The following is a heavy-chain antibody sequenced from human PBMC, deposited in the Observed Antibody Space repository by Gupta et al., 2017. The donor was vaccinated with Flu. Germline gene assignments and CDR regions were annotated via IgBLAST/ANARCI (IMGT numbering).Heavy chain of an antibody. J-gene: IGHJ4*02. CDR2: INPYTGGT. CDR3: ARDLVASSGGYYAPGF. V-gene: IGHV1-2*06. Sequence: QVQLVQSGAEVKQPGSSVRVSCTASGYSFTDYYIQWVGQAPGQGPEWMGRINPYTGGTFYLPKYQDRVNVARDTSINTAYMELKRLTSDDTAIYYCARDLVASSGGYYAPGFWGQGTLVTVSS. CDR1: GYSFTDYY. D-gene: IGHD3-3*01.